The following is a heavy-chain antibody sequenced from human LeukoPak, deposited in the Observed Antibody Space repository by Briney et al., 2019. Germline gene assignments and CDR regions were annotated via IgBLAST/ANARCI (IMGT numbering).Heavy chain of an antibody. CDR3: ARSTYYYDSSASPEFDY. CDR1: GGSISSGDYY. J-gene: IGHJ4*02. D-gene: IGHD3-22*01. V-gene: IGHV4-30-4*01. CDR2: IYYSGST. Sequence: NPSQTLSLTCTVSGGSISSGDYYWSWIRQPPGKGLEWLGYIYYSGSTYYNPPLKSRVTISVDTSKNQFSLKLSSVTAADTAVYYCARSTYYYDSSASPEFDYWGQGTLVTVSS.